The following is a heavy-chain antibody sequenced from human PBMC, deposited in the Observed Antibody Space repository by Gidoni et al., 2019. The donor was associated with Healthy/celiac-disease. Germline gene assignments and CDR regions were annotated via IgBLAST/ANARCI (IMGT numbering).Heavy chain of an antibody. J-gene: IGHJ4*02. CDR1: GFTFSSYA. Sequence: EVQLVESGGGLVKPGGSLRLSCAASGFTFSSYAMSWVRQAPGKGLGWGSAISGSGGSTYNADAVKGRFTISRDNYKNTLYLQMNSMRAEDKDVYDCAKEPSVADYWGQGTLVTVSS. V-gene: IGHV3-23*04. CDR2: ISGSGGST. CDR3: AKEPSVADY.